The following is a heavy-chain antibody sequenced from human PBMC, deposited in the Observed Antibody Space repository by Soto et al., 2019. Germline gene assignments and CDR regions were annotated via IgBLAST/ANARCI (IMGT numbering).Heavy chain of an antibody. D-gene: IGHD2-8*01. CDR3: ARGFCANRVCYYFFDL. Sequence: WASVKVSCKASGYMFTKSAMHWVRQAPGQRLEWMGWISGDSGNTKYSPKLQDRVTITRDTSASTAYMELSSLRSEDTALYYCARGFCANRVCYYFFDLWGPGALVTVSS. CDR2: ISGDSGNT. CDR1: GYMFTKSA. V-gene: IGHV1-3*01. J-gene: IGHJ4*02.